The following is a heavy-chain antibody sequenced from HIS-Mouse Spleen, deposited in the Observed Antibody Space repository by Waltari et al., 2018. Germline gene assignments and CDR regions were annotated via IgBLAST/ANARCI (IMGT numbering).Heavy chain of an antibody. CDR3: ARDRYGSGSYYNDY. Sequence: EVQLVESGGGLVQPGGSLRLSCAASGFTVSSNYMSWVRQAPGKGLEWVSVIYSGGSPYYADSVKGRFTISRDNSKNTLYLQMNSLRAEDTAVYYCARDRYGSGSYYNDYWGQGTLVTVSS. V-gene: IGHV3-66*01. CDR2: IYSGGSP. J-gene: IGHJ4*02. D-gene: IGHD3-10*01. CDR1: GFTVSSNY.